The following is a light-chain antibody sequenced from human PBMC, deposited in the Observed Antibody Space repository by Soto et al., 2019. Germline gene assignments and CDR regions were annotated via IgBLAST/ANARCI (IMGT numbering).Light chain of an antibody. CDR1: QSLSSIN. CDR2: GTS. CDR3: QQRNSWPLP. J-gene: IGKJ4*01. Sequence: EVVSTQSQVTQCLSLGARANLSCRASQSLSSINLAWFQQKPGQAPRLLIYGTSSRATGIPDRLSGSGSGTDFTLTISSLEPEDCAFYYCQQRNSWPLPFGGGTKVDIK. V-gene: IGKV3D-20*02.